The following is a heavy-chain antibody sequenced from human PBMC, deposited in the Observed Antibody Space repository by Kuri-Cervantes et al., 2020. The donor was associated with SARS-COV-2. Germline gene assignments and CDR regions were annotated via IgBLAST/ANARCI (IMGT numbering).Heavy chain of an antibody. CDR3: ARVVGIRGYFDY. J-gene: IGHJ4*02. D-gene: IGHD3-10*01. V-gene: IGHV3-53*01. Sequence: GGSLRLSWAASGFTVSSNYMSWVRKAPGKGREWDSVLYSGCSTYYADSVKGRFSISRHNSMTTLYLQMNSLRAEDTAVYYCARVVGIRGYFDYWGQGTLVTVSS. CDR2: LYSGCST. CDR1: GFTVSSNY.